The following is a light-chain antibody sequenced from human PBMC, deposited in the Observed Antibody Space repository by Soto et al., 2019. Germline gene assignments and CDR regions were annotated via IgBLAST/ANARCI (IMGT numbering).Light chain of an antibody. Sequence: EIVMTQSPATLSVSPGERATLSCRASQSVSINLAWYQQKPGQAPRLLIYGASTRATGIPARFSDSRSGTEFTLTISGLQSEDFAVYYCQQYNNWPRTFGGGTKVEIK. J-gene: IGKJ4*01. CDR3: QQYNNWPRT. CDR1: QSVSIN. V-gene: IGKV3-15*01. CDR2: GAS.